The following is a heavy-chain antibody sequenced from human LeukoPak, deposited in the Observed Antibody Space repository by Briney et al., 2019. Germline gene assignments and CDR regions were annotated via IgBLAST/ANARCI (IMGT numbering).Heavy chain of an antibody. V-gene: IGHV4-59*08. CDR3: ARISGGAGYNSNWFDP. CDR1: GGSINSYY. CDR2: IYYSGST. J-gene: IGHJ5*02. Sequence: PSETLSLTCTVSGGSINSYYWSWIRQPPGKGLEWIGCIYYSGSTNYNPSLKSRITISVDTSKNQFSLKLSSVTAADTAVYYCARISGGAGYNSNWFDPWGQGTLVTVSS. D-gene: IGHD5-24*01.